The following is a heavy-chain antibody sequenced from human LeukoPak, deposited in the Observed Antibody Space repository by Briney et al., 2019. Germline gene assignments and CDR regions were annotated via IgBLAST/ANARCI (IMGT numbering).Heavy chain of an antibody. D-gene: IGHD6-19*01. Sequence: PGGSLRLSCAASGFTFSSYAMSWVRQAPGKGLEWVSAISGSGGSTYYADSVKGRFTISRDNSKNTLYLQMNSPRAEDTAVYYCARDRVGHSSGWYEYYFDYWGQGTLVTVSS. V-gene: IGHV3-23*01. J-gene: IGHJ4*02. CDR3: ARDRVGHSSGWYEYYFDY. CDR1: GFTFSSYA. CDR2: ISGSGGST.